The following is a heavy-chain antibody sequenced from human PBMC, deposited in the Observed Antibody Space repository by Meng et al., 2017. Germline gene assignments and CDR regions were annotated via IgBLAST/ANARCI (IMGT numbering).Heavy chain of an antibody. J-gene: IGHJ4*02. V-gene: IGHV1-18*01. CDR1: GYTFTSYG. D-gene: IGHD6-19*01. CDR2: ISAYNGNT. Sequence: ASVKVSCKASGYTFTSYGISWVRQAPGQGLEWMGWISAYNGNTNYAQKLQGRVTITTDTSTSTAYMELRSLRSDDTAVYYCARALEWLVPNYYFDYWGQGTLVTVSS. CDR3: ARALEWLVPNYYFDY.